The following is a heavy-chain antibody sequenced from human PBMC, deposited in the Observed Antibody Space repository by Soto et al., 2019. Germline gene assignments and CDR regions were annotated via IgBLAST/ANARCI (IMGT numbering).Heavy chain of an antibody. J-gene: IGHJ6*02. CDR1: GEGVSSNSGA. V-gene: IGHV6-1*01. CDR2: TYYRSKWYN. Sequence: SQTLSLTWAIAGEGVSSNSGAWSWIRQSPSRGLEWLGRTYYRSKWYNDYAVSVKSRITINPDTSKNQFSLQLNSVTPEDTAVYYCARGFSSSWGAYYYYYGMDVWGQGTTVTVSS. CDR3: ARGFSSSWGAYYYYYGMDV. D-gene: IGHD6-13*01.